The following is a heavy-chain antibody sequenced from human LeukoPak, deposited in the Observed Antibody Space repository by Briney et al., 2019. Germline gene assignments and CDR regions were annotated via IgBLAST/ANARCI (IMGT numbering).Heavy chain of an antibody. CDR1: GYTLTELS. D-gene: IGHD6-25*01. CDR2: FDPEDGET. CDR3: VRFAAGPDPYYP. Sequence: ASVKVSCKVSGYTLTELSMHWVRQAPGKGLEWMGGFDPEDGETIYAQNFQGRATMTEDTSTDTAYMELNNLTSEDTAVYYCVRFAAGPDPYYPWGQGTLVTVSS. J-gene: IGHJ5*02. V-gene: IGHV1-24*01.